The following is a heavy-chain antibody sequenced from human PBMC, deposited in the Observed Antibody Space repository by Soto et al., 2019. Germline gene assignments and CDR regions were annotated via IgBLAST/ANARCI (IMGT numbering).Heavy chain of an antibody. CDR3: ARQMVLGAEDYFDY. D-gene: IGHD3-10*01. Sequence: QVQLVQSGAEVKKPGASVRVSCKASGYTISDYGITWVRQAPGQGLEWMGGISAHNGDTNYAQKFQGRVTMTIDTSTDTAYMELRSLISDDTAVYYCARQMVLGAEDYFDYWGQGILVTLSS. CDR2: ISAHNGDT. CDR1: GYTISDYG. V-gene: IGHV1-18*04. J-gene: IGHJ4*02.